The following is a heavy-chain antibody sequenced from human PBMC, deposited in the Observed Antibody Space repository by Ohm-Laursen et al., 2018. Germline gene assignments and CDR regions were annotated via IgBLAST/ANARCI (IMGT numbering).Heavy chain of an antibody. CDR3: AKVPRYCSGGSCRGGYFQY. V-gene: IGHV3-23*01. CDR1: GFTFTNYA. Sequence: SLRLSCAASGFTFTNYAMNWVRQAPGKGLEWVSVISGGGDSTYYADSVKGRFSISRDSSKNTLYLQMNSLRAEDTAVYYCAKVPRYCSGGSCRGGYFQYWGQGTLVTVSS. CDR2: ISGGGDST. D-gene: IGHD2-15*01. J-gene: IGHJ1*01.